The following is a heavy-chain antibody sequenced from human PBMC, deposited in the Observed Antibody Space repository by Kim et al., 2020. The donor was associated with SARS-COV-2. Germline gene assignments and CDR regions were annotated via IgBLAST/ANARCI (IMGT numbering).Heavy chain of an antibody. Sequence: GGSLRLSCAASGFTFSDYYMSWIRQAPGKGLEWVSYISSSGSTIYYADSVKGRFTISRDNAKNSLYLQMNSLRAEDTAVYYCARDVMHSSGYYIYYYYGMDVWGQGTTVTVSS. CDR1: GFTFSDYY. D-gene: IGHD3-22*01. J-gene: IGHJ6*02. CDR3: ARDVMHSSGYYIYYYYGMDV. V-gene: IGHV3-11*01. CDR2: ISSSGSTI.